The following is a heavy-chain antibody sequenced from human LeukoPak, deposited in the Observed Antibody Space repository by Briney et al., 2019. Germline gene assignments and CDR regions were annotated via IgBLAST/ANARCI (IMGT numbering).Heavy chain of an antibody. Sequence: GGSLRLSCAASGFTFSSFAMSWVRQAPGKGLEWVSSIGASGGNTYYADSVKGRFTVSRDNSKNTLYLQMNSLRAEDTAVYYCARDLHYYVAMDVWGQGTTVTVSS. V-gene: IGHV3-23*01. CDR3: ARDLHYYVAMDV. J-gene: IGHJ6*02. D-gene: IGHD3-10*02. CDR1: GFTFSSFA. CDR2: IGASGGNT.